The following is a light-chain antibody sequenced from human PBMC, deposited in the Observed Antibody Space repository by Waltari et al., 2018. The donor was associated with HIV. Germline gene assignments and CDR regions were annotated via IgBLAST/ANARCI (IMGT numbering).Light chain of an antibody. CDR1: YSNIGSNT. V-gene: IGLV1-44*01. J-gene: IGLJ3*02. CDR3: ASWDDKLDGWV. CDR2: NND. Sequence: QSLLPQPPSASGTPGQRVTISCSGSYSNIGSNTVNWHQQLPGSAPRALIYNNDQRPSGVPDRFSGSKSGTSASLAISGLQSEDQGDYYCASWDDKLDGWVCGGGTRLTVL.